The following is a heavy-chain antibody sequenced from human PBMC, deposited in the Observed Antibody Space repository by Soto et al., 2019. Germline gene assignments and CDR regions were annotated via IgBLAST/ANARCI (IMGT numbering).Heavy chain of an antibody. CDR1: GFTFSSYA. D-gene: IGHD2-8*02. Sequence: PGGSLRLSCAASGFTFSSYAMSWVRQAPGKGLEWVSSISSSSSYIYYADSVKGRFTISRDNAKNSLYLQMNSLRAEDTAVYYCAREPPRGTDFGYWGQGTLVTVSS. J-gene: IGHJ4*02. CDR2: ISSSSSYI. V-gene: IGHV3-21*01. CDR3: AREPPRGTDFGY.